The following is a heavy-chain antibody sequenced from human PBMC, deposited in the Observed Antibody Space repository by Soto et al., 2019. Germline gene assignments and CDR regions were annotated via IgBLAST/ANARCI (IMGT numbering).Heavy chain of an antibody. CDR2: IYYSGST. CDR3: ARHRDTAMATAYFDY. J-gene: IGHJ4*02. Sequence: SETLSLTCTVSGGSISSSSYYWGWIRQPPGKGLEWIGSIYYSGSTYYNPSLKSRVTISVDTSKNQFSLKLSSVTAADTAVYYCARHRDTAMATAYFDYWGQGTLVTVSS. V-gene: IGHV4-39*01. CDR1: GGSISSSSYY. D-gene: IGHD5-18*01.